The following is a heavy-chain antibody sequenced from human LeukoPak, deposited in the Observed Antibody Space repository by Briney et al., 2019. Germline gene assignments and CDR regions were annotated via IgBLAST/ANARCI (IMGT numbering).Heavy chain of an antibody. CDR1: GYTFTSYY. V-gene: IGHV1-46*01. CDR2: INPSGGST. D-gene: IGHD3-10*01. J-gene: IGHJ6*02. Sequence: GASVKVSCKASGYTFTSYYMHWVRQAPGQGLEWMGIINPSGGSTSYAQKFQGRVTMTRDTSTSTVYMVLSSLRSEDTAVYYCAREVLGLLWFGELPNGMDVWGQGTTVTVSS. CDR3: AREVLGLLWFGELPNGMDV.